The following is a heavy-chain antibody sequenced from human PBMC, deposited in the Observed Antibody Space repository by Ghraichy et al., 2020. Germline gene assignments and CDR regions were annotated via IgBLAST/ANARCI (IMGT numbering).Heavy chain of an antibody. V-gene: IGHV3-30*03. CDR1: RFPFSRYG. CDR3: ARGDDGSPDS. Sequence: GGSLRLSCKASRFPFSRYGMHWVRRAPGKGLEWVALRSPDKETKFYADSVRGRFTISRDDSKSTLFLRMNNLRPEDTGMYYCARGDDGSPDSWGPGTLVIVSS. CDR2: RSPDKETK. J-gene: IGHJ4*02. D-gene: IGHD1-26*01.